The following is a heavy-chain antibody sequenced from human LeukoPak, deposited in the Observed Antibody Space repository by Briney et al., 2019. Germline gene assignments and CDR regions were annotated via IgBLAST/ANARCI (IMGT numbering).Heavy chain of an antibody. D-gene: IGHD5-12*01. CDR3: AKCGNSGCHLIDY. V-gene: IGHV3-23*01. CDR1: GFTFTTNA. Sequence: GGSLRFSCAASGFTFTTNAMSWVRQAPGKGLEWVSAISGRTGATYYADSEKGRFTISRDNSKSTLYLQMDSLRAEDTAVYYCAKCGNSGCHLIDYWGQGTLVPVSS. CDR2: ISGRTGAT. J-gene: IGHJ4*02.